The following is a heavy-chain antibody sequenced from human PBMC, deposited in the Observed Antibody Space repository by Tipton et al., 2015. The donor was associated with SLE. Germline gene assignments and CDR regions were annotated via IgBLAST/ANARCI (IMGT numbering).Heavy chain of an antibody. J-gene: IGHJ5*02. D-gene: IGHD3-9*01. CDR1: GFTFNRYW. CDR3: ARDKWGDYDPSTGYLWWLDP. V-gene: IGHV3-74*01. Sequence: SLRLSCAASGFTFNRYWMHWVRQAPGKGLMWVSRIDSDGTITNYADTVKGRFTISRDNAKDTLYLQMNSLRAEDTAVYYCARDKWGDYDPSTGYLWWLDPWGQGTLVTVSS. CDR2: IDSDGTIT.